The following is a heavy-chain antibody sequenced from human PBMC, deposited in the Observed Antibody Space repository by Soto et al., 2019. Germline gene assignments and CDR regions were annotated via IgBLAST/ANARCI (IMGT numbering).Heavy chain of an antibody. Sequence: PGGSLRLSCAASGFRFSDYGMHWVRQAPGKGLEWVAVIWFDGSEKYHAESVKGRFIISRDNAKNSLYLQMNSLRAEDTAVYYCASQSPEWLLFASWGQGTLVTVSS. V-gene: IGHV3-33*01. CDR2: IWFDGSEK. D-gene: IGHD5-12*01. CDR1: GFRFSDYG. J-gene: IGHJ4*02. CDR3: ASQSPEWLLFAS.